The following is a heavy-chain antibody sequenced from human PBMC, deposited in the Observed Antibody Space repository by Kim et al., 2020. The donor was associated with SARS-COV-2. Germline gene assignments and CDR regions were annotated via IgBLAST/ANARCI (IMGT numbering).Heavy chain of an antibody. J-gene: IGHJ4*02. D-gene: IGHD3-10*01. CDR3: ARRSALLWFGELLSGTFDY. V-gene: IGHV4-34*01. Sequence: SETLSLTCAVYGGSFSGYYWSWIRQPPGKGLEWIGEINHSGSTNYNPSLKSRVTISVDTSKNQFSLKLSSVTAADTAVYYCARRSALLWFGELLSGTFDYWGQGTLVTVSS. CDR1: GGSFSGYY. CDR2: INHSGST.